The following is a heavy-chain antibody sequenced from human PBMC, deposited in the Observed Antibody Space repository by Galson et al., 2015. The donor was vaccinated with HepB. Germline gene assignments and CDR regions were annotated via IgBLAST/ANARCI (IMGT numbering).Heavy chain of an antibody. D-gene: IGHD3-22*01. J-gene: IGHJ4*02. CDR3: ARVEGPREYYDSSGYNDY. V-gene: IGHV1-18*04. CDR2: ISPYNGDT. CDR1: GYTFRNYG. Sequence: SVKVSCKASGYTFRNYGISWVRQAPGQGLEWMGWISPYNGDTKSAQKFQGRVTMTTDTATSTAYLDLRSLRSDDTAMYYCARVEGPREYYDSSGYNDYWGQGTQVIVS.